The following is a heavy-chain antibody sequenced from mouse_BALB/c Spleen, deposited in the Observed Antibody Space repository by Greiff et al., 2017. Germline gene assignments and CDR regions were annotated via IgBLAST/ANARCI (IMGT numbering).Heavy chain of an antibody. Sequence: EVQLQQSGPSLVKPSQTLSLTCSVTGDSITSGYWNWIRKFPGNKLEYMGYISYSGSTYYNPSLKSRISITRDTSKNQYYLQLNSVTTEDTATYYCARSLTTVVEDYAMDDWGQGTSVTVSS. V-gene: IGHV3-8*02. CDR2: ISYSGST. D-gene: IGHD1-1*01. J-gene: IGHJ4*01. CDR1: GDSITSGY. CDR3: ARSLTTVVEDYAMDD.